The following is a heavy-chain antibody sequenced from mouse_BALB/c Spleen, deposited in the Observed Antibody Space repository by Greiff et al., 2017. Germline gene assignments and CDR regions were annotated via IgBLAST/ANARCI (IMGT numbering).Heavy chain of an antibody. CDR1: GYTFSSYW. D-gene: IGHD2-4*01. CDR2: ILPGSGST. Sequence: VQLQQSGAELMKPGASVKISCKATGYTFSSYWIEWVKQRPGHGLEWIGEILPGSGSTNYNEKFKGKATFTADTSSNTAYMQLSSLTSEDSAVYYCARRRDYDGFAYWGQGTLVTVSA. CDR3: ARRRDYDGFAY. V-gene: IGHV1-9*01. J-gene: IGHJ3*01.